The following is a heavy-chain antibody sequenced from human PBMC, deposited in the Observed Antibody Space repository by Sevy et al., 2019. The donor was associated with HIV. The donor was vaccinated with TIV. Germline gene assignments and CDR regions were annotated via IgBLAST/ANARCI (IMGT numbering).Heavy chain of an antibody. V-gene: IGHV1-69*13. Sequence: ASLKVSCKASGGTFSSYAISWVRQAPGQGLEWMGWIIPIFGTANYAQKFQGRVTITSDESTSTAYMELRSLRSEDTAVYYCARAVTVTYYYYGMDVWGQGTTVTVSS. CDR3: ARAVTVTYYYYGMDV. D-gene: IGHD4-17*01. J-gene: IGHJ6*02. CDR1: GGTFSSYA. CDR2: IIPIFGTA.